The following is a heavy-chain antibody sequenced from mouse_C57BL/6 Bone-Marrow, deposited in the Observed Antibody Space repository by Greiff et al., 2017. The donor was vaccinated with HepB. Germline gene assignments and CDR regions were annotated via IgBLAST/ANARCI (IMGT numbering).Heavy chain of an antibody. J-gene: IGHJ4*01. V-gene: IGHV1-55*01. CDR1: GYTFTSYW. Sequence: VQLQQPGAELVKPGASVKMSCKASGYTFTSYWITWVKQRPGQGLEWIGDIYPGSGSTNYNEKFKSKATLTVDTSSSTAYMQLSSLTSEDSAVYYCARPYDYDGPYYYAMDYWGQGTSVTVSS. CDR2: IYPGSGST. D-gene: IGHD2-4*01. CDR3: ARPYDYDGPYYYAMDY.